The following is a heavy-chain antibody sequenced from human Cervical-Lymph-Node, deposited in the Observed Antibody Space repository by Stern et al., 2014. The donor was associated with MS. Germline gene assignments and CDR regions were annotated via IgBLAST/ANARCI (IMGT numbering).Heavy chain of an antibody. CDR3: ALSSETSDRWYSLGYDL. Sequence: QVQLVQSGAEVMKPGSSVKVSCKASGGTFSKFPSSWVRQAPGQGLEWMGGIFPVLETPTYAQEFRGRVTITADVSTSTVYMELSSLRSDDTAVYYCALSSETSDRWYSLGYDLWGQGTLVTVSS. J-gene: IGHJ5*02. V-gene: IGHV1-69*01. CDR2: IFPVLETP. CDR1: GGTFSKFP. D-gene: IGHD6-13*01.